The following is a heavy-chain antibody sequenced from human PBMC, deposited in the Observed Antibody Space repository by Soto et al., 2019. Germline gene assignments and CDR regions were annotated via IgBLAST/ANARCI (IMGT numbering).Heavy chain of an antibody. J-gene: IGHJ6*02. CDR3: ARHGFGSLHGLVDV. Sequence: QVQLQESGPGLVKPSETLSLTCTVSGGSITNYYCSWFRQPPGKGLEWIGYIQYSGYSAYKLTLKRRVTTLMETSTTHFPLMLESVTATDTAVYYCARHGFGSLHGLVDVWGQGTTVIVSS. CDR2: IQYSGYS. V-gene: IGHV4-59*08. CDR1: GGSITNYY. D-gene: IGHD3-10*01.